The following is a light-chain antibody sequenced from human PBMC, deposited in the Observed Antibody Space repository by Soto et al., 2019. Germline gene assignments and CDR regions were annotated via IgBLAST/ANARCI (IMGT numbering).Light chain of an antibody. Sequence: DIHSAQSPSFLSASVGDRVTITCRASQDIRKCLAWYQQKPGKAPNLLIYAASTLQSGVPSRFSGSGSGTGFTLTFSSLQPEDFATYFCQQLTTYPITFGQGTRLEIK. CDR2: AAS. J-gene: IGKJ5*01. V-gene: IGKV1-9*01. CDR3: QQLTTYPIT. CDR1: QDIRKC.